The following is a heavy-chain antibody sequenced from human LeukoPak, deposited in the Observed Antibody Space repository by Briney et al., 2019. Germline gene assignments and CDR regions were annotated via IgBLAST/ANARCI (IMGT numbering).Heavy chain of an antibody. CDR3: ARRYDFWSGYPPPLDY. CDR2: IYYSGST. J-gene: IGHJ4*02. Sequence: SETLSLTCTVSGGSISSSSYYWGWIRQPPGKGLGWIGSIYYSGSTYYNPSLKSRVTISVDTSKKQFSLKLSSVTAADTAVYYCARRYDFWSGYPPPLDYWGQGTLVTVSS. CDR1: GGSISSSSYY. D-gene: IGHD3-3*01. V-gene: IGHV4-39*07.